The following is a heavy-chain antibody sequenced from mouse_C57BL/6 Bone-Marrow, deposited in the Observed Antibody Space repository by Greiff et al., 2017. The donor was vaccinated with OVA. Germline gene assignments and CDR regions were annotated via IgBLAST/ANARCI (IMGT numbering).Heavy chain of an antibody. V-gene: IGHV14-4*01. Sequence: EVHLVESGAELVRPGASVKLSCTASGFNIKDDYMHWVKQRPEQGLEWIGWIDPENGDTEYASKFQGKATITADTSSNTAYLQLSSLTSEDTAVYYCKGPWFAYWGQGTLVTVSA. CDR1: GFNIKDDY. CDR2: IDPENGDT. J-gene: IGHJ3*01. CDR3: KGPWFAY.